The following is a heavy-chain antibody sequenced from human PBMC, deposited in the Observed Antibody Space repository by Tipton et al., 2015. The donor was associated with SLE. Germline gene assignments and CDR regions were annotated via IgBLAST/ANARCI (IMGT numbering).Heavy chain of an antibody. J-gene: IGHJ3*02. CDR3: AKDRDSSGPDAFDI. CDR1: GFAFSSYG. V-gene: IGHV3-33*06. CDR2: IWYDGSNK. D-gene: IGHD3-22*01. Sequence: SLRLSCAASGFAFSSYGMPWVRQAPGKGLEWVAGIWYDGSNKYYADSVKGRFTISRDNSKNTLYLQMNSLRAEDTAVYYCAKDRDSSGPDAFDIWGQGTMVTVSS.